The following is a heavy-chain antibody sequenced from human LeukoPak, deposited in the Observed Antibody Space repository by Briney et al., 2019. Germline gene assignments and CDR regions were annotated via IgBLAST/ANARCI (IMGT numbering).Heavy chain of an antibody. CDR2: IIPIFGTA. CDR3: ARDMDTITVLFDY. V-gene: IGHV1-69*05. D-gene: IGHD5-24*01. CDR1: GGTFSSYA. Sequence: SVKVSCKASGGTFSSYANSWVRQAPGQGLEWMGRIIPIFGTANYAQKFQGRVTITTDESTSTAYMELSSLRSEDTAVYSCARDMDTITVLFDYWGQGTLVTVSS. J-gene: IGHJ4*02.